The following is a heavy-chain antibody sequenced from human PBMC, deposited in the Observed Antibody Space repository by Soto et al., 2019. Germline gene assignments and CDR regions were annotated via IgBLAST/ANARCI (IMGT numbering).Heavy chain of an antibody. CDR1: GFSISRFW. CDR3: ARDSTVTAAEALYV. J-gene: IGHJ3*01. V-gene: IGHV3-7*01. Sequence: EVQLVESGGGLVQPGGSLRLACAASGFSISRFWMTWVRQAPGKGPEWVANIKQDGSDKNYVDSVKGLFTIFRDNAKNSLDLQMNSLSAEDTAVYYGARDSTVTAAEALYVWGRWTIFTVSS. CDR2: IKQDGSDK. D-gene: IGHD2-21*02.